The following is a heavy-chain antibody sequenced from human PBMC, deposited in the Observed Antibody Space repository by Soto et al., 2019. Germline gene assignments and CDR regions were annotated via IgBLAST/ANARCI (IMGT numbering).Heavy chain of an antibody. V-gene: IGHV4-34*01. D-gene: IGHD3-3*01. Sequence: SETLSLTCAVYGGSFSGYYWSWIRQPPGKGLEWIGEINHSGSTNYNPSLKSRVTISVDTSKNQFSLKLSSVTAADTAVYYCARSEHYDFWSGHYRPRNIDYRGQATLVTGSS. J-gene: IGHJ4*02. CDR1: GGSFSGYY. CDR3: ARSEHYDFWSGHYRPRNIDY. CDR2: INHSGST.